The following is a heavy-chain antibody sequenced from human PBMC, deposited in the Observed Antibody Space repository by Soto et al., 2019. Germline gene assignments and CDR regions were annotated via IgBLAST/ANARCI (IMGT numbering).Heavy chain of an antibody. J-gene: IGHJ1*01. D-gene: IGHD6-19*01. CDR2: ISYDGSNK. Sequence: QVQLVESGGGVVQPGRSLRLSCAASGFTFSSYGMHWVRQAPGKGLEWVAVISYDGSNKYYSDSVKGRFNISRDNSKNTMYLQMNRLRAEDTAXXXCAKDYSSGWYTEYXQHWGQGTLVTVSS. CDR1: GFTFSSYG. V-gene: IGHV3-30*18. CDR3: AKDYSSGWYTEYXQH.